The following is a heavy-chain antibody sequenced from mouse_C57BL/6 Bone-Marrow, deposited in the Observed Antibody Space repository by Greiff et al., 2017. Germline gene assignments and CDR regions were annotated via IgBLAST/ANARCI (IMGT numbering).Heavy chain of an antibody. D-gene: IGHD1-1*01. CDR1: GFTFSDFY. V-gene: IGHV7-1*01. CDR2: SRNKANDYTT. J-gene: IGHJ1*03. Sequence: EVQGVESGGGLVQSGRSLRLSCATSGFTFSDFYMEWVRQAPGKGLEWIAASRNKANDYTTEYSASVKGRFIVSRDTSQSILYLQMNALRAEDTAIYYCARDHYGSRMGYWYFDVWGTGTTVTVSS. CDR3: ARDHYGSRMGYWYFDV.